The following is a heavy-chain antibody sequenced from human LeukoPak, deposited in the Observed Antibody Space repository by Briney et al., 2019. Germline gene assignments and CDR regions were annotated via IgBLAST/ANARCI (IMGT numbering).Heavy chain of an antibody. CDR2: IYYSGST. J-gene: IGHJ4*02. CDR3: ARVTRRDGSLYFDY. V-gene: IGHV4-30-4*08. Sequence: SQTLSLTCTVSGGSISSGDYYWSWIRQPPGKGLEWIGYIYYSGSTYYNPSLKSRVTISVDTSKNQSSLKLSSVTAADTAVYYCARVTRRDGSLYFDYWGQGTLVTVSS. CDR1: GGSISSGDYY. D-gene: IGHD5-24*01.